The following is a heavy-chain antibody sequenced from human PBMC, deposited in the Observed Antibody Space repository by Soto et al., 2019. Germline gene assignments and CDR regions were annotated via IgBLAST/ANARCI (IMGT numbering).Heavy chain of an antibody. J-gene: IGHJ4*02. CDR3: TREVPYYYDSSGYPDY. D-gene: IGHD3-22*01. Sequence: GGSLRLSCAASGFTFSGSTMHWVRQASGKGLEWVGRIRSKPNNYATAYAASVKGRFTISRDDSKNTAYLQMNSLKTEDTAVYYCTREVPYYYDSSGYPDYWGQGTLVTVS. CDR2: IRSKPNNYAT. V-gene: IGHV3-73*01. CDR1: GFTFSGST.